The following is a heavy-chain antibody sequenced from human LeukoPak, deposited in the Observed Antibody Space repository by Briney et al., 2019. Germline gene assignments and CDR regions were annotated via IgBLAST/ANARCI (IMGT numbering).Heavy chain of an antibody. D-gene: IGHD4-17*01. CDR1: GFTFSSYE. V-gene: IGHV3-9*01. Sequence: GGSLRLSCAASGFTFSSYEMNWVRQAPGKGLEWVSGISWNSGSIGYADSVKGRFTISRDNAKNSLYLQMNSLRAEDTALYYCAIDGYGDYVEVYFDYWGQGTLVTVSS. CDR3: AIDGYGDYVEVYFDY. J-gene: IGHJ4*02. CDR2: ISWNSGSI.